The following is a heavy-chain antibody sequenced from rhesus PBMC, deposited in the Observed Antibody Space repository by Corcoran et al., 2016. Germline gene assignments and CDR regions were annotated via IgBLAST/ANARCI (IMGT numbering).Heavy chain of an antibody. CDR2: ISGSGGST. CDR1: GGSISSNY. J-gene: IGHJ4*01. D-gene: IGHD5-42*01. CDR3: ARYSGDTVGTVPLFDY. Sequence: QLQLQESGPGLVKPSETLSLTCAASGGSISSNYWSWIRQPPGKGLELIGRISGSGGSTHYNPSLRRRVTVSTDTSKNQCSLKLSAVTAAGTAVYYGARYSGDTVGTVPLFDYWGQGVLVTVAS. V-gene: IGHV4-173*01.